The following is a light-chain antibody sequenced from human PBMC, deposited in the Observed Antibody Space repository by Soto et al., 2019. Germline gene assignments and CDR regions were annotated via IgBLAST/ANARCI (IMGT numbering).Light chain of an antibody. CDR1: QCISRW. Sequence: DIQMTQSPSTLSASVGDRVTITCRASQCISRWLAWYQQKPGKAPKVLIYAASNLESGVPSRFSGSGSGTDFSLTISSLQAGDFATYFCQETFTTPYTFGQGTKLEIK. CDR3: QETFTTPYT. V-gene: IGKV1-5*01. CDR2: AAS. J-gene: IGKJ2*01.